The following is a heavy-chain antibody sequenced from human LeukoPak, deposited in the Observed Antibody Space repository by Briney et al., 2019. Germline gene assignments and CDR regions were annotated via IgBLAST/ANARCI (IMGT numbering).Heavy chain of an antibody. Sequence: SETLSLTCTVSGGSISSYYWSWIRQPPGKGLEWIGYIYYSGSTNYNPSLKSRVTISVDTSKNQFSLKLSSVTAADTAVYYCARAMVLGASLFDPWGQGTLVTVSS. CDR2: IYYSGST. V-gene: IGHV4-59*01. J-gene: IGHJ5*02. CDR1: GGSISSYY. CDR3: ARAMVLGASLFDP. D-gene: IGHD3-10*01.